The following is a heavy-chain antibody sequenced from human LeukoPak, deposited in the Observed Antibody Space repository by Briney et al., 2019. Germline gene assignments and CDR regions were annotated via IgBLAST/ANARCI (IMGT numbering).Heavy chain of an antibody. J-gene: IGHJ4*02. V-gene: IGHV3-23*01. CDR3: AKGPRALDHSTHRFDY. Sequence: PGGSLRLSCEASSFTFSDYGMSWVRQAPGKGLEGVAGISGSGADTYYADSVKGRFTVSRDNSRNTLFLQMDRLTVEDTALYYCAKGPRALDHSTHRFDYWGKGTLVTVSS. CDR2: ISGSGADT. CDR1: SFTFSDYG. D-gene: IGHD1-1*01.